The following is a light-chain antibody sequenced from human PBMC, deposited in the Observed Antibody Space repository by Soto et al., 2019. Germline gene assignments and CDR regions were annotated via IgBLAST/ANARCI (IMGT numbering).Light chain of an antibody. J-gene: IGKJ1*01. CDR1: QSISSW. CDR3: QQYNSYWT. V-gene: IGKV1-5*03. CDR2: KAS. Sequence: DIQMTQSPSTLSASVGDRVTITCRASQSISSWLAWYQQKPGKAPKLLIYKASSLESGVPSRFSGSGSGTEVTRTISSLQPDDFATYYGQQYNSYWTFGQGTKVEIK.